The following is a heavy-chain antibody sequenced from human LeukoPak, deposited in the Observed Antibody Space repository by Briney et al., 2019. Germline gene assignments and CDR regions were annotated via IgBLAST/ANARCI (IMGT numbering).Heavy chain of an antibody. CDR1: GFTFSNFW. CDR3: ARGGGLDV. CDR2: INHNGNGN. Sequence: GESLRLSCTASGFTFSNFWMGWVRQAPGQGLEWVASINHNGNGNYYVDSVKGRFTISRDNAKNSPYLQMSNLRAEDTAVYFCARGGGLDVWGQGATVTVSS. J-gene: IGHJ6*02. V-gene: IGHV3-7*03. D-gene: IGHD3-16*01.